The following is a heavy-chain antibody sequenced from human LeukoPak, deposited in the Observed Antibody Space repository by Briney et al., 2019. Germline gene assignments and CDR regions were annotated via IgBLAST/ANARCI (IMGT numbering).Heavy chain of an antibody. CDR2: IYTSGST. Sequence: SETLSLTCTVSGGSISSSSYYWSWIRQPAGKGLEWIGRIYTSGSTNYNPSLKSRVTMSVDTSKNQFSLKLSSVTAADTAVYYCGGTLGGYDYEVWGQGTLVTVSS. J-gene: IGHJ4*02. V-gene: IGHV4-61*02. CDR1: GGSISSSSYY. CDR3: GGTLGGYDYEV. D-gene: IGHD5-12*01.